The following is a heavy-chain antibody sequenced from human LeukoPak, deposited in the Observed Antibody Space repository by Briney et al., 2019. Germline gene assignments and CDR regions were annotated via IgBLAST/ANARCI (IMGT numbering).Heavy chain of an antibody. J-gene: IGHJ3*02. CDR3: AGYTSAPDAFDI. CDR2: IYYSGST. Sequence: DPSETLSLTCTVSGGSISSYYWSWIRQSPGKGLEWIGYIYYSGSTNYNPSLKSRVTISVDTSKNQFSLKLSSVTAADTAVYYCAGYTSAPDAFDIWGQGTMVTVSS. V-gene: IGHV4-59*03. D-gene: IGHD3-16*02. CDR1: GGSISSYY.